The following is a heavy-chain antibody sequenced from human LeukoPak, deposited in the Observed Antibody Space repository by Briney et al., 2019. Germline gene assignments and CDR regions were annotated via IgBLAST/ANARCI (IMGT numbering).Heavy chain of an antibody. V-gene: IGHV4-59*08. Sequence: PSETLSLTCTVSGGSISAYYWSWIRQPPGKGLEWIGYIYYTGSTNSNPSLKSRVTISVDTSKNQFSLKLSSVTAADTAVYYCARHVRKRGIAVAGSPGWFDPWGQGTLVTVSS. CDR2: IYYTGST. CDR3: ARHVRKRGIAVAGSPGWFDP. J-gene: IGHJ5*02. D-gene: IGHD6-19*01. CDR1: GGSISAYY.